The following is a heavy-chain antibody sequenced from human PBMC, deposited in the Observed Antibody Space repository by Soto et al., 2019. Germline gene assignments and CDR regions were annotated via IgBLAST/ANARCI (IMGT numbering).Heavy chain of an antibody. J-gene: IGHJ4*02. CDR2: IIPIHGIA. CDR1: GYTFTNYA. CDR3: ARVSYYYDSSGPFDY. V-gene: IGHV1-69*04. D-gene: IGHD3-22*01. Sequence: GASVKVSCKASGYTFTNYAMHWVRQAPGQGLEWMGRIIPIHGIANYAQKFQGRVTITADKSTSTAYMELSSLRSEDTAVYYCARVSYYYDSSGPFDYWGQGTLVSVSS.